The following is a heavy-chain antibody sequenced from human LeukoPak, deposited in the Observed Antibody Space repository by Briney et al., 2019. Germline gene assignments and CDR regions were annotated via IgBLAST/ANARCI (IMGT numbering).Heavy chain of an antibody. CDR2: IWYDGSNK. CDR1: GFTFSSYG. D-gene: IGHD2/OR15-2a*01. CDR3: ARGPFYLDV. Sequence: GGSLRLSCAASGFTFSSYGMHWVRQAPGEGLEWVAVIWYDGSNKYYADSVKGRFTISRDNSKNTLYLQMNSLRAEDTAVYYCARGPFYLDVWGQGTTVTVSS. V-gene: IGHV3-33*01. J-gene: IGHJ6*02.